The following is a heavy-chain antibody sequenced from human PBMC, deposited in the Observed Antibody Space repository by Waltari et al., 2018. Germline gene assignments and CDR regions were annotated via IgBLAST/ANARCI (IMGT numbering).Heavy chain of an antibody. Sequence: EVQLVESGGGLIKPGGSLRLSCAVSGLTFRDGWMNWVRQAPGKGLELVGRIKSKGDGGTTEYIAPVKGRFTISRDDSKNTVYLQMTSLDTEDTAVYYCNTDRITIFGGYWGQGTLVTVSS. CDR3: NTDRITIFGGY. V-gene: IGHV3-15*07. D-gene: IGHD3-3*01. J-gene: IGHJ4*02. CDR2: IKSKGDGGTT. CDR1: GLTFRDGW.